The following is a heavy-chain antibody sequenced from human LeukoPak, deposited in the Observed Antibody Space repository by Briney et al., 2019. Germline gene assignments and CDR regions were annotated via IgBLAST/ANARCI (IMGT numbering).Heavy chain of an antibody. CDR3: ARAYKDRSLAGKKEFFQH. J-gene: IGHJ1*01. Sequence: SLRLSCAASGFTFDNYAMNWVRQVPGKGLEWISLISWNSGTIGYADSVKGRFTISRDNANNFLYLQMNSLRAEDTALYYCARAYKDRSLAGKKEFFQHWGQGTLVTVS. CDR1: GFTFDNYA. D-gene: IGHD6-19*01. V-gene: IGHV3-9*01. CDR2: ISWNSGTI.